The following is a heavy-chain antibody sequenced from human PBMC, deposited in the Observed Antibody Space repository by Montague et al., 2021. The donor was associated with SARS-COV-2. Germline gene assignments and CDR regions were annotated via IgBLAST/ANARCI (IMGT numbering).Heavy chain of an antibody. Sequence: SETLSLTCTVSGGSISSYYWSWIRQPPGKGLEWIGYIYYSGSTNYNPSLKSRVTISVDTSKNQFSLKLSSVTAADTAVYYCARCFDYWGQGTLVTVSS. J-gene: IGHJ4*02. CDR3: ARCFDY. CDR2: IYYSGST. CDR1: GGSISSYY. V-gene: IGHV4-59*01.